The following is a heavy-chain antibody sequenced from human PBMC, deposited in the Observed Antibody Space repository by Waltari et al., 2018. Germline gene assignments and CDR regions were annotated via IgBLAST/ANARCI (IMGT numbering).Heavy chain of an antibody. J-gene: IGHJ6*03. CDR1: GGSFSGYY. D-gene: IGHD2-2*01. CDR3: ARASSPLRYCSSTSCYGYYYYYMDV. CDR2: INHSGST. Sequence: QVQLQQWGAGLLKPSETLSLTCAVYGGSFSGYYWSWIRQPPGKGLEGIGEINHSGSTNYNPSLKSRVTISVDTSKNQFSLKLSSVTAADTAVYYCARASSPLRYCSSTSCYGYYYYYMDVWGKGTTVTISS. V-gene: IGHV4-34*01.